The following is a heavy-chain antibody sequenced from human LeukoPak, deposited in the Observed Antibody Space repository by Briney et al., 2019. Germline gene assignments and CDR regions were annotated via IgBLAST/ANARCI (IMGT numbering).Heavy chain of an antibody. V-gene: IGHV3-21*01. D-gene: IGHD6-13*01. J-gene: IGHJ4*02. CDR1: GFTFSNFA. CDR3: ARIGAGSSRDY. Sequence: PGGSLRLSCAASGFTFSNFAMTWVRQAPGKGLEWVSSIVGSSSTYYADSLKGRFTISRDNAKNSLYLQMNSLRAEDTAAYYCARIGAGSSRDYWGQGTLVTVSS. CDR2: IVGSSST.